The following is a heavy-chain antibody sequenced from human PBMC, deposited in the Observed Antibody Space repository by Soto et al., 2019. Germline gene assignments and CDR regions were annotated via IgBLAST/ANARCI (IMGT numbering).Heavy chain of an antibody. V-gene: IGHV3-7*04. CDR3: AGGSGWLIDH. CDR2: IRQDGSED. D-gene: IGHD3-10*01. CDR1: GFTFSNFW. J-gene: IGHJ4*02. Sequence: EVQLVESGGGLVQPGGSLRLSCAASGFTFSNFWMNWVRQAPGRGLEWLAIIRQDGSEDLYVDSLKDRFTISRDNAKNSLYLQINSLRAEDTAVYYCAGGSGWLIDHWGQGPLVTVSS.